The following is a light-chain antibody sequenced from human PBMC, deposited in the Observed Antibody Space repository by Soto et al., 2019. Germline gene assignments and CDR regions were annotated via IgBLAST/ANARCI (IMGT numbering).Light chain of an antibody. V-gene: IGKV3-20*01. CDR2: GAS. J-gene: IGKJ1*01. Sequence: EIVLTPSPATLSLFPGERATLSCRASQSVTSRYVAWYQQRPGQAPRLLIYGASSRATGIPDRFSGIGSGTDFTLTITRLEPEDFAVYFCQQYDSSPWTFGQGTKVDIK. CDR3: QQYDSSPWT. CDR1: QSVTSRY.